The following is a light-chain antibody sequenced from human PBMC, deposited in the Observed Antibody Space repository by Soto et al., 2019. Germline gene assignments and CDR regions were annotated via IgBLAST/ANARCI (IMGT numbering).Light chain of an antibody. CDR1: QGINNH. CDR3: QQYDNFLA. CDR2: DAS. Sequence: DIQMTQSPSSLSASVGDRVTITCQASQGINNHLNWYQLKPGKAPKLLIYDASNLETGVPSRFSGSGSGTEFTFTISGLQPEDIATYYCQQYDNFLAFGQGTRLEIK. V-gene: IGKV1-33*01. J-gene: IGKJ5*01.